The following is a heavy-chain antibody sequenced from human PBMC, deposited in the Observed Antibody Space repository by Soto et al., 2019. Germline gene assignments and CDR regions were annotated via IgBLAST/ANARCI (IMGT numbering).Heavy chain of an antibody. Sequence: QVQLVESGGGVVQPGRSLRLSCAASGFTFSSYAMHWVRQAPGKGLEWVAVISYDGSNKYYADSVKGRFTISRDNSKNTLYLQMNSLRAEDTAVYYCARVRSVHTLGALDFDYWGQGTLVTVSS. CDR2: ISYDGSNK. CDR1: GFTFSSYA. D-gene: IGHD1-26*01. CDR3: ARVRSVHTLGALDFDY. J-gene: IGHJ4*02. V-gene: IGHV3-30-3*01.